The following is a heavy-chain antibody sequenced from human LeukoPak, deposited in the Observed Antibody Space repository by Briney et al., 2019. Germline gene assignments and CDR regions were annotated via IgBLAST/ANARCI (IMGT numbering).Heavy chain of an antibody. CDR1: GGSINSCY. J-gene: IGHJ4*02. V-gene: IGHV4-59*01. D-gene: IGHD6-13*01. Sequence: PSETLSLTCTVSGGSINSCYWSWIRQPPGKGLEWIGYIYYSGSTNYNTSLKSRVTISVDTSKNQFSLRLSSVTAADTAVYYCARVTGYMTEDYFDYWGQGTLITVSS. CDR3: ARVTGYMTEDYFDY. CDR2: IYYSGST.